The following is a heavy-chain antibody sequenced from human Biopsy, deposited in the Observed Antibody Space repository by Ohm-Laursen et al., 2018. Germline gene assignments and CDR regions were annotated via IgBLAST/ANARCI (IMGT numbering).Heavy chain of an antibody. V-gene: IGHV1-69*06. Sequence: SVKVSCKASGYTFNNYAISWVRQAPGQGLEWLGGNIPILGTGNYAQKFQGRVTVAADTSTSTATMELRSLRSDDTAVYYCATKLTGYFHHWGQGTLVTVSS. J-gene: IGHJ1*01. CDR1: GYTFNNYA. D-gene: IGHD3-9*01. CDR2: NIPILGTG. CDR3: ATKLTGYFHH.